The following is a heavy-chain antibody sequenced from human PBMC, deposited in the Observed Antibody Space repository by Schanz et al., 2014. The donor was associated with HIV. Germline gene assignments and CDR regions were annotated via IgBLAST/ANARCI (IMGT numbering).Heavy chain of an antibody. J-gene: IGHJ4*02. D-gene: IGHD1-26*01. Sequence: QVLESGGGLVQTGGSLRLSCVASGFTFSDFSMNWVRQAPGKRLEWVANIKQDESEKYYADSVKGRFTISRDNAKNSLYLQMNSMRAEDTAVYYCVLPSAKIVGGLGEHYFDHWGQGTLVTVSS. CDR2: IKQDESEK. V-gene: IGHV3-7*01. CDR1: GFTFSDFS. CDR3: VLPSAKIVGGLGEHYFDH.